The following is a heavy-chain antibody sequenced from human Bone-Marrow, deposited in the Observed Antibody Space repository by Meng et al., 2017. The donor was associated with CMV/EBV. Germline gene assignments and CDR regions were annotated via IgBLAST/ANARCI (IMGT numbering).Heavy chain of an antibody. Sequence: GESLKTSCAASGFTFSDYYMSWIRQAPGKGLGWVSYISSSGSTIYYADSVKGRFTISRYNAKNSLYLQMHSLRAEDTAVYYCASYGGNPIFRAFDIWGQGTMVTVSS. CDR1: GFTFSDYY. CDR2: ISSSGSTI. V-gene: IGHV3-11*01. D-gene: IGHD4-23*01. J-gene: IGHJ3*02. CDR3: ASYGGNPIFRAFDI.